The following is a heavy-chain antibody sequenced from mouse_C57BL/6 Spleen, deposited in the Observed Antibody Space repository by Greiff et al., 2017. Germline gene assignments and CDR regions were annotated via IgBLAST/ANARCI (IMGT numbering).Heavy chain of an antibody. CDR2: INPNNGGT. V-gene: IGHV1-26*01. Sequence: EVKLQQSGPELVKPGASVKISCKASGYTFTDYYMNWVKQSHGKSLEWIGDINPNNGGTSYNQKFKGKATLTVDKSSSTAYMELRSLTSEDSAVYYCARNLIIYYDYDDGVFDYWGQGTTLTVSS. J-gene: IGHJ2*01. D-gene: IGHD2-4*01. CDR1: GYTFTDYY. CDR3: ARNLIIYYDYDDGVFDY.